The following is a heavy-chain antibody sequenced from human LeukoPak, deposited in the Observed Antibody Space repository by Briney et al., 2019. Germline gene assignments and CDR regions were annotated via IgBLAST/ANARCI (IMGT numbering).Heavy chain of an antibody. D-gene: IGHD2-2*02. CDR2: ISGSGGST. Sequence: GGSLRLSCAASGFTFSSYAMSWVRQAPGKGLEWVSAISGSGGSTYYADSVKGRCTISRDNSKNTLYLQMNSLRAEDTAVYYCAKEAFRYCSSTSCYRGDYWGQGTLVTVSS. CDR1: GFTFSSYA. V-gene: IGHV3-23*01. J-gene: IGHJ4*02. CDR3: AKEAFRYCSSTSCYRGDY.